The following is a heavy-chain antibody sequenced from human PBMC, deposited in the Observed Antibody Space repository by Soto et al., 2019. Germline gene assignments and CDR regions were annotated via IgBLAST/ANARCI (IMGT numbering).Heavy chain of an antibody. J-gene: IGHJ4*02. D-gene: IGHD5-18*01. CDR3: ARSPTAIITLVPNYFDY. Sequence: SETLSLTCTVSSGSISSGGYYWSWIRQHPGKGLEWIGYIYNSGNTYYNPSLKSRVTLSLDTSKNQFSLKLTSVTAADTAVYYCARSPTAIITLVPNYFDYWGQGTLVTVSS. CDR2: IYNSGNT. V-gene: IGHV4-31*03. CDR1: SGSISSGGYY.